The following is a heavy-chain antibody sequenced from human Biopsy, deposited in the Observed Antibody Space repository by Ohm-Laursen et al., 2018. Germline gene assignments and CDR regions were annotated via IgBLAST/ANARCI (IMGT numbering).Heavy chain of an antibody. D-gene: IGHD3-22*01. CDR1: GDSISSYY. CDR3: ARDRGYYSDRTVPGYFDL. CDR2: VYYTGST. V-gene: IGHV4-59*01. J-gene: IGHJ2*01. Sequence: TLSLTCTVSGDSISSYYWSWIPQPHGKGLQWIGYVYYTGSTDYNPFLQSRFTISDDTSKNHFPLRYRSVTPADAAIYYCARDRGYYSDRTVPGYFDLWGRGTLVTVSS.